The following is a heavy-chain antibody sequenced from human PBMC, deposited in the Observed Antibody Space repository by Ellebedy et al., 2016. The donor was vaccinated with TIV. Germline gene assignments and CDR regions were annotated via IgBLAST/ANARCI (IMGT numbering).Heavy chain of an antibody. CDR3: ARDDRGFAPLTYYYYGMDV. D-gene: IGHD2-15*01. CDR2: ISSSSSYI. V-gene: IGHV3-21*01. Sequence: PGGSLRLSCAASGFTFSSYSMNWVRQAPGKGLEWVSSISSSSSYIYYADSVKGRFTISIDNAKNSLYLQMNSLRAEDTAVYYCARDDRGFAPLTYYYYGMDVWGQGTLVTVSS. CDR1: GFTFSSYS. J-gene: IGHJ6*02.